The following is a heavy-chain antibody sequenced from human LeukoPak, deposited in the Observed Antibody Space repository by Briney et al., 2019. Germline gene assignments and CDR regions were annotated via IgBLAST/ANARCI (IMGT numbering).Heavy chain of an antibody. CDR3: ARGRVYGGNYLRSFDI. CDR1: GDSLSDYF. J-gene: IGHJ3*02. CDR2: NSGST. V-gene: IGHV4-59*08. D-gene: IGHD1-26*01. Sequence: PSETLSLTCTVSGDSLSDYFWRWIRQPPGKGLECIGYNSGSTNYNASLKSRVTILLVRSKNQFSLKLSYETAGDTAVYYCARGRVYGGNYLRSFDIWGQGTMVTVSS.